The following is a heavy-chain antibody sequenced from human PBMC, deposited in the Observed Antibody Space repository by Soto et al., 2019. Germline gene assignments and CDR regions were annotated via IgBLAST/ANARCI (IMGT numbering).Heavy chain of an antibody. J-gene: IGHJ4*02. V-gene: IGHV1-69*12. Sequence: QVQLVQSGAEVKKPESSVKVSCKAPGGTFSTYAISWDRQAPGQGLEWMGGIIPMCGTANYAQRFQDRVTITADESTNKVYMELSSLRSEDTAVYFCASGIQLWLRRINNGYSGWGQGTLVTVSS. D-gene: IGHD5-18*01. CDR2: IIPMCGTA. CDR1: GGTFSTYA. CDR3: ASGIQLWLRRINNGYSG.